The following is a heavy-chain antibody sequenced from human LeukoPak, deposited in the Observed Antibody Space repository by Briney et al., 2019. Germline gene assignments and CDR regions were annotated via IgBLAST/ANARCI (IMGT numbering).Heavy chain of an antibody. D-gene: IGHD3-3*01. Sequence: PSETLSLTCTVSGGSISSYYWSWIRQPPGKGLEWIGYIYYSGSTNYNPSLKSRVTISVDMSKNQFSLKLSSVTAADTAVCYCARGGALRSLEWPSGTFDIWGQGTMVTVSS. V-gene: IGHV4-59*01. CDR3: ARGGALRSLEWPSGTFDI. J-gene: IGHJ3*02. CDR1: GGSISSYY. CDR2: IYYSGST.